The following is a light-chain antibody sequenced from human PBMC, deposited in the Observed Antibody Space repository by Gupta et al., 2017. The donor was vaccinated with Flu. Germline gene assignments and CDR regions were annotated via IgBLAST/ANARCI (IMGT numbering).Light chain of an antibody. CDR3: CSYAGSVI. V-gene: IGLV2-23*02. J-gene: IGLJ2*01. CDR2: EVI. Sequence: TGTNSDIGNYNLVSGYQQHPGKAPKLMIYEVIKRPSGVSNRFSGSKSGNTASLTISGLQAEDEADYYCCSYAGSVIFGGGTKLTVL. CDR1: NSDIGNYNL.